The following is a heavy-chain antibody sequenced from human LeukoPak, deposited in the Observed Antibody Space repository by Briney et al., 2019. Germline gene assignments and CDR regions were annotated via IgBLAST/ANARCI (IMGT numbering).Heavy chain of an antibody. CDR3: ARESSSWKLNWFDP. CDR1: GYTFTGYY. D-gene: IGHD6-13*01. CDR2: IIPIFGTA. Sequence: SVKVSCKASGYTFTGYYMHWVRQAPGQGLEWMGGIIPIFGTANYAQKFQGRVTITADESTSTAYMELSSLRSEDTAVYYCARESSSWKLNWFDPWGQGTLVTVSS. V-gene: IGHV1-69*13. J-gene: IGHJ5*02.